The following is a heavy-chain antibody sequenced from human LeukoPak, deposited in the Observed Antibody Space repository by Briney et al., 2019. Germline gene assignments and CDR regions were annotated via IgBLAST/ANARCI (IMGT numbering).Heavy chain of an antibody. CDR3: AAYGDYHY. J-gene: IGHJ4*02. Sequence: GGSLTLSCAVSGFTFSSYNMNWVRQAPGKGLEWVSYIISSSSTISYADSVKGRFTISRDNAKNSLFLQMNSLRAEDTAVYYCAAYGDYHYWGEGTLVTVSS. CDR2: IISSSSTI. V-gene: IGHV3-48*01. CDR1: GFTFSSYN. D-gene: IGHD4-17*01.